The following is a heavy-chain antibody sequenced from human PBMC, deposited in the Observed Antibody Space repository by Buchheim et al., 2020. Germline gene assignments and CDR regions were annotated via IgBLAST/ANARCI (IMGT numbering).Heavy chain of an antibody. V-gene: IGHV3-48*03. CDR2: ISSSGSTI. Sequence: EVQLVESGGGLVQPGGSLRLSCAASGFTFSSYEMNWVRQAPGKGLEWVSYISSSGSTIYYADSVKGRFTISRDNAKNSLYLQMNSLRAEDTAVYYCARDKQLWLTSAYYYYGMDVWGQGTT. CDR1: GFTFSSYE. D-gene: IGHD5-18*01. J-gene: IGHJ6*02. CDR3: ARDKQLWLTSAYYYYGMDV.